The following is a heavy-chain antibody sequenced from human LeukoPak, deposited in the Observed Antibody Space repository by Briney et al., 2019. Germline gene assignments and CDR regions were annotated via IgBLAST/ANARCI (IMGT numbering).Heavy chain of an antibody. CDR2: IDHSGTA. J-gene: IGHJ4*02. CDR1: GYSISSGYF. V-gene: IGHV4-38-2*01. D-gene: IGHD5-24*01. CDR3: ATTDGRDGYIGCFGY. Sequence: SETLSLTCAVSGYSISSGYFWGWIRRPPGRGLEWIGSIDHSGTAYYNPSPKSRVTISVDTSKNQFSLRLSSVTAADTAVYYCATTDGRDGYIGCFGYWGQGTLVTVSS.